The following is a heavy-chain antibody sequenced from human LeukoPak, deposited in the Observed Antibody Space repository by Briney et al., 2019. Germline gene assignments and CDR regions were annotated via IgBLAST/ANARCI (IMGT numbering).Heavy chain of an antibody. D-gene: IGHD3-22*01. CDR2: INPNSGGT. V-gene: IGHV1-2*02. Sequence: ASVKVSCKASGYTFTGYYMHWVRQAPGQGLEWMGWINPNSGGTNYAQKFQGRVTMTRGTSISTAYMELSRLRSDDTAVYYCARDGVVDYYDSSGYPAFDYWGQGTLVTVSS. CDR1: GYTFTGYY. J-gene: IGHJ4*02. CDR3: ARDGVVDYYDSSGYPAFDY.